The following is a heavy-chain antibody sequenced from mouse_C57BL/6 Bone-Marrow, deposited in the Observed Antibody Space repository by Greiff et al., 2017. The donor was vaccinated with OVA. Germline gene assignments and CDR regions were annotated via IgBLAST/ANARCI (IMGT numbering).Heavy chain of an antibody. CDR1: GYTFTNYW. Sequence: VQLQQSGADLAKPGASVKLSCKASGYTFTNYWMHWVKQRPGQGLEWIGYINPSSGYTKYKQKFKDKATLTAEKASSTAYMQLSSLTYEDSAVYYCAIERGREWFADRGQGTLVTVSA. V-gene: IGHV1-7*01. CDR3: AIERGREWFAD. J-gene: IGHJ3*01. CDR2: INPSSGYT.